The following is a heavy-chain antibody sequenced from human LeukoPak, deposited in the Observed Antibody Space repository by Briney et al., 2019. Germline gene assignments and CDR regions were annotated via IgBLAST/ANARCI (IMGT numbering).Heavy chain of an antibody. Sequence: ASVKVSCKTSGYTFTAYYMHWVRQAPGQGLEWMGWINPNSGGTNYAQKFQGWVTMTGDTSISTAYMYLRSDDTAVYYCARAGLGATGGFDYWGQGTLVTVPS. J-gene: IGHJ4*02. CDR2: INPNSGGT. D-gene: IGHD1-26*01. CDR1: GYTFTAYY. V-gene: IGHV1-2*04. CDR3: ARAGLGATGGFDY.